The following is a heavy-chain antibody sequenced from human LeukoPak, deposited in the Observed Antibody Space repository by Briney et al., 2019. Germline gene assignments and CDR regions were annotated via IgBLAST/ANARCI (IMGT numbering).Heavy chain of an antibody. CDR2: IYYSGST. D-gene: IGHD3-22*01. V-gene: IGHV4-59*01. CDR1: GDSISSYY. CDR3: ARGRYDSSGYSFDY. Sequence: SETLSLTCTGSGDSISSYYWSWIRQPPGKGLEWIGYIYYSGSTNYNPSLKSRVTISVDTSKNQFSLKLSSVTAADTAVYYCARGRYDSSGYSFDYWGQGTLVTVSS. J-gene: IGHJ4*02.